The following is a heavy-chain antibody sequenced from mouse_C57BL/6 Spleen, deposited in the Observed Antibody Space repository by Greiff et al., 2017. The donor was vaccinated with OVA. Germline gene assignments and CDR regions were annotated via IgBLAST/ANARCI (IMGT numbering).Heavy chain of an antibody. CDR2: IDPSDSYT. V-gene: IGHV1-50*01. CDR3: ARPHYYGSSPFAY. D-gene: IGHD1-1*01. Sequence: QVQLQQPGAELVKPGASVKLSCKASGYTFTSYWMQWVKQRPGQGLEWIGEIDPSDSYTNDNQKFKGKATLTVDTSSSPASMQLSSLTSEDSAVYYCARPHYYGSSPFAYWGQGTLVTVSA. J-gene: IGHJ3*01. CDR1: GYTFTSYW.